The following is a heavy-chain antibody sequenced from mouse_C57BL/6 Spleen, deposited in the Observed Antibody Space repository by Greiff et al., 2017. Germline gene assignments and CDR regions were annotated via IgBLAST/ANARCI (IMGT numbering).Heavy chain of an antibody. J-gene: IGHJ4*01. D-gene: IGHD2-4*01. V-gene: IGHV1-47*01. CDR3: ARRDDYDGGTYAMDY. Sequence: QVQLQQSGAELVKPGASVRMSCKASGYTFTTYPIEWMKQNHGKSLEWIGNFHPYNDDTKYNEKFKGKATLTVEKSSSTVYLELSRLTSDDSAVYYCARRDDYDGGTYAMDYWGQGTSVTVSS. CDR2: FHPYNDDT. CDR1: GYTFTTYP.